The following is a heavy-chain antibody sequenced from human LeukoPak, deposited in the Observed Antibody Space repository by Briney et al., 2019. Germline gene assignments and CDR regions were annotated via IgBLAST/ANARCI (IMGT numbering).Heavy chain of an antibody. D-gene: IGHD2-15*01. CDR2: ISTSGDNT. Sequence: GGSLRLSCAASGFTFSNYAMSWVGQAPGKGLEWVSTISTSGDNTYFADSVKGRFTISRDISKNTLYLQMSSLRVEDTAVYYCAKNRGYCSGGSCYGDYWGQGTLVTVSS. V-gene: IGHV3-23*01. CDR3: AKNRGYCSGGSCYGDY. CDR1: GFTFSNYA. J-gene: IGHJ4*02.